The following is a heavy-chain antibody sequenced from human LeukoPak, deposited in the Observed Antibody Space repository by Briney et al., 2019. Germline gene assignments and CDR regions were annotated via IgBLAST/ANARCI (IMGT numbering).Heavy chain of an antibody. CDR1: GGSFSGYY. J-gene: IGHJ5*02. CDR3: ARARRSRAARPDWFDP. CDR2: INHSGST. Sequence: SETLSLACAVYGGSFSGYYWSWIRQPPGKGLEWIGEINHSGSTNYNPSLKSRVTISVDTSKNQFSLKLSSVTAADTAVYYCARARRSRAARPDWFDPWGQGTLVTVSS. V-gene: IGHV4-34*01. D-gene: IGHD6-6*01.